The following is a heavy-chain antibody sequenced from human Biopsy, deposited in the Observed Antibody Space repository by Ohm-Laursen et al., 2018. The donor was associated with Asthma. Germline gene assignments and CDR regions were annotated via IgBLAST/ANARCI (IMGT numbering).Heavy chain of an antibody. CDR3: ARTFHFWSPYHAEHYQL. D-gene: IGHD3-3*01. CDR1: GFTFGAYC. J-gene: IGHJ1*01. Sequence: GSLRLSCTASGFTFGAYCMSWVRQDPGQGLEWVANIKHDGSEKNHVDSLKGRFTISRDNAKNLLFLQMNSLRAEDTAVYYCARTFHFWSPYHAEHYQLWGQGTLVTVSS. CDR2: IKHDGSEK. V-gene: IGHV3-7*01.